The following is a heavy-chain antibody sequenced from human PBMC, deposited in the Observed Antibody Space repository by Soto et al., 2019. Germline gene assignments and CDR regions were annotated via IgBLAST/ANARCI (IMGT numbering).Heavy chain of an antibody. D-gene: IGHD2-2*01. CDR3: ARDSSPSTSGYFAY. CDR2: ISAYNGKT. Sequence: GASVKVSCKATGYTFNSYGFGWVRQAPGQGLEWMGWISAYNGKTNYAQKFQGRVTMTTDTSTSTAYMEVRSLGSDDTDVYYCARDSSPSTSGYFAYWGQGTLVTVSS. J-gene: IGHJ4*01. V-gene: IGHV1-18*01. CDR1: GYTFNSYG.